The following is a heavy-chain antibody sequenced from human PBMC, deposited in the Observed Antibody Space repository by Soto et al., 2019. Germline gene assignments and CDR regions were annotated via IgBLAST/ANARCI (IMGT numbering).Heavy chain of an antibody. CDR2: ISYDGSNK. Sequence: QVQLVESGGGVVQPGRSLRLSCAASGFTFSSYAMHWVRQAPGKGLEWVAVISYDGSNKYYADSVKGRFTISRDNSKNTLYLQMNSLRAEDTAVYYCARAVGGSYYSSLYYYYYGMDVW. J-gene: IGHJ6*01. CDR1: GFTFSSYA. V-gene: IGHV3-30-3*01. CDR3: ARAVGGSYYSSLYYYYYGMDV. D-gene: IGHD1-26*01.